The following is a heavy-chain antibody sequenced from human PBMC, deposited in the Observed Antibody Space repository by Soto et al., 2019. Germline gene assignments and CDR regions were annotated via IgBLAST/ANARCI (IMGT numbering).Heavy chain of an antibody. D-gene: IGHD3-22*01. Sequence: SVKVSCKASGGTFSSYAISWVRQAPGQGLEWMGGIIPIFGTANYAQKFQGRVTITADESTSTAYMELSSLRSEDTAVYYCARGRIVVRVLASYGGMDVWGQGTTVTVS. CDR1: GGTFSSYA. J-gene: IGHJ6*02. V-gene: IGHV1-69*13. CDR2: IIPIFGTA. CDR3: ARGRIVVRVLASYGGMDV.